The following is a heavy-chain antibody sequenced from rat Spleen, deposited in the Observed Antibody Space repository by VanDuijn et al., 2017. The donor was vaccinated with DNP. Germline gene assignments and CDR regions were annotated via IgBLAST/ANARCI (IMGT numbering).Heavy chain of an antibody. CDR3: ARMFATDYYWYFDF. Sequence: EVRLVESGGDLVQPGRSLELSCVASGFTFSNYWMTWIRQVPGKGLEWIASITASGASTYYLDSVRGRFTMSRDNTRSILYFQMNSLRSEDTATYYCARMFATDYYWYFDFWGPGTMVTVSS. CDR1: GFTFSNYW. J-gene: IGHJ1*01. V-gene: IGHV5-31*01. CDR2: ITASGAST. D-gene: IGHD1-6*01.